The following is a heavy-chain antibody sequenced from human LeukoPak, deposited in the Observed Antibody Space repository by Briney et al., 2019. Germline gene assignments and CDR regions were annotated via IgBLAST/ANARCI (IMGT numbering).Heavy chain of an antibody. CDR2: ISSSSSYI. Sequence: PGGSLRLSCAASGFTFSSYSMNWVRQAPGKGLEWVSSISSSSSYIYYADSVKGRFTISRDNAKNSLYLQMNRLRPEDTAVYYCARNPEYYFDYWGQGTLVTVSS. V-gene: IGHV3-21*01. J-gene: IGHJ4*02. CDR1: GFTFSSYS. D-gene: IGHD1-14*01. CDR3: ARNPEYYFDY.